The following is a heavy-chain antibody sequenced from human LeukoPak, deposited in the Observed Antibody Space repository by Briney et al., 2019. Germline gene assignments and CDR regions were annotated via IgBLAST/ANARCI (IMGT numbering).Heavy chain of an antibody. J-gene: IGHJ6*02. V-gene: IGHV1-2*02. D-gene: IGHD6-13*01. CDR1: GYTFTSYG. CDR3: ARLMYSSSWYLPTGYGMDV. Sequence: GASVKVSCKASGYTFTSYGISWVRQAPGQGLEWMGWINPNSGGTNYAQKFQGRVTMTRDTSISTAYMELSRLRSDDTAVYYCARLMYSSSWYLPTGYGMDVWGQGTTVTVSS. CDR2: INPNSGGT.